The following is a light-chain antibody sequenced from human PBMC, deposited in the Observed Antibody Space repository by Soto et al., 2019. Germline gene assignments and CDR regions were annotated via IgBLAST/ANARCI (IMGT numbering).Light chain of an antibody. CDR2: GAS. V-gene: IGKV3-20*01. CDR1: ETIGSNF. CDR3: QYYGSSPYT. J-gene: IGKJ2*01. Sequence: EIVLTQSPGTLSLSPGERATLSCRASETIGSNFLAWFQQKPGQAPRLLIYGASSRATGIPDRFSGSGSGTDLTLTISRLEPEDFAVHYCQYYGSSPYTFGQGTKLEIK.